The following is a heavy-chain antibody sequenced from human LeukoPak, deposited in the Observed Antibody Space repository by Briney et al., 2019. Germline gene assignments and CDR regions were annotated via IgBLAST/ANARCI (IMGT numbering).Heavy chain of an antibody. CDR1: GGIFSGYA. J-gene: IGHJ4*02. D-gene: IGHD6-13*01. Sequence: GASVKVSCKASGGIFSGYAISWVRQAPGQGLEWMGGIIPIFGTANYAQKFQGRVTITADESTTTAYMELSSLRSEDTAVYYCARGRQQLPGFDYWGQGTLVTVSS. CDR3: ARGRQQLPGFDY. CDR2: IIPIFGTA. V-gene: IGHV1-69*13.